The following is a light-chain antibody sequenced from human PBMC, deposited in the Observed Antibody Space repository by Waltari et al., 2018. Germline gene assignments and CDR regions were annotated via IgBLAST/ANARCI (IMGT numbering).Light chain of an antibody. CDR1: QTIFTY. Sequence: DTQMTQAPSFLSASVGDRVTITCRASQTIFTYINWYQQRPGKAPKLLIYAASYLQSGVPSRFSGGGSGTHFTLTISSLQPEDFATYCCQQSYNAPRTFGQGTKVEI. CDR2: AAS. J-gene: IGKJ1*01. CDR3: QQSYNAPRT. V-gene: IGKV1-39*01.